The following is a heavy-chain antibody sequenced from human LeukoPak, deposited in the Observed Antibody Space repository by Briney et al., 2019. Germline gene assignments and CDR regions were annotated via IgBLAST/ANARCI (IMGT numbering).Heavy chain of an antibody. Sequence: PGGSLRLSCAASGFTFSSYAMIWVRQAPGKGLEWVSGLSGSGGSTYYADSVKGRFTISRDNSKNTLYLQMSSLRTEDTAVYYCASKWYCGGDCYYQIDFWGQGSLVTVSS. CDR2: LSGSGGST. V-gene: IGHV3-23*01. J-gene: IGHJ4*02. CDR3: ASKWYCGGDCYYQIDF. D-gene: IGHD2-21*02. CDR1: GFTFSSYA.